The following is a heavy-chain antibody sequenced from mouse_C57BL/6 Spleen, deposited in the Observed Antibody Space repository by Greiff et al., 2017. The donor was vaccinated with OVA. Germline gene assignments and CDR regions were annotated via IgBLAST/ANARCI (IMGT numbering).Heavy chain of an antibody. V-gene: IGHV1-18*01. CDR2: INPNNGGT. D-gene: IGHD2-4*01. J-gene: IGHJ1*03. Sequence: VHVKQSGPELVKPGASVKIPCKASGYTFTDYNMDWVKQSHGKSLEWIGDINPNNGGTIYNQKFKGKATLTVDKSSSTAYMELRSLTSEDTAVYYCARLNYDYDGYFDVWGTGTTVTVSS. CDR3: ARLNYDYDGYFDV. CDR1: GYTFTDYN.